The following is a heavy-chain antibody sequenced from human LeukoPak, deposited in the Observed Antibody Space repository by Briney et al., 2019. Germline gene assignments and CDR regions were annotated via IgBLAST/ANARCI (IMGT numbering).Heavy chain of an antibody. CDR2: IYYSGST. J-gene: IGHJ4*02. Sequence: PSQTLSLTCTVSGGSTSSGDYYWSWIRQPPGKGLEWIGYIYYSGSTYYNPSLKSRVTISVDTSKNQFSLKLSSVTAADTAVYYCARGSGPYGYYSFDYWGQGTLVTVSS. D-gene: IGHD5-18*01. V-gene: IGHV4-30-4*01. CDR1: GGSTSSGDYY. CDR3: ARGSGPYGYYSFDY.